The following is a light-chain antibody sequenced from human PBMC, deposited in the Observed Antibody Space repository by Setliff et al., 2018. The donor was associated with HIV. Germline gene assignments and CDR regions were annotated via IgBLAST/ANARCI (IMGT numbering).Light chain of an antibody. V-gene: IGLV2-14*03. J-gene: IGLJ1*01. CDR2: DVT. Sequence: QSVLTQPASVSGSPGQSITISCTETGRDFGDYNFVSWYQHHPGKAPKLMIYDVTNRPSGVSDRFSGSKSGNTASLTISGLQAEDEAEYYCSSYTSSPPGYVFGTGTKVTVL. CDR1: GRDFGDYNF. CDR3: SSYTSSPPGYV.